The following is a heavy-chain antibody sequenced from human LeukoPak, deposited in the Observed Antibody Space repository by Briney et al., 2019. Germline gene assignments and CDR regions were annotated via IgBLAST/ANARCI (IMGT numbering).Heavy chain of an antibody. D-gene: IGHD2-2*01. CDR1: GFTFSSYG. CDR2: ISYDGSNK. Sequence: WRTLRLSCAASGFTFSSYGMHWVRQAQGKGLGWVAVISYDGSNKYYADSVKGRFTISRDNSKNTLYLQMNSLRAEDTAVYYCAKSAYLKGYCSSTSCYPGDYLDYWGQGTLVTVSS. CDR3: AKSAYLKGYCSSTSCYPGDYLDY. V-gene: IGHV3-30*18. J-gene: IGHJ4*02.